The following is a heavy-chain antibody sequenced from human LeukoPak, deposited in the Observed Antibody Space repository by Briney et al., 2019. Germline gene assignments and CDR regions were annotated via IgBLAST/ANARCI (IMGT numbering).Heavy chain of an antibody. V-gene: IGHV4-59*01. CDR1: GGSISSYY. CDR3: ARVYCSSTSCYEVGGVDY. D-gene: IGHD2-2*01. Sequence: ASETLSLTCTVSGGSISSYYWSWIRQPPGKGLEWIGYIYYSGSTNYNPSLKSRVTISVDTSKNQFSLKLSSVTAADTAVYYCARVYCSSTSCYEVGGVDYWGQGTLVTVSS. CDR2: IYYSGST. J-gene: IGHJ4*02.